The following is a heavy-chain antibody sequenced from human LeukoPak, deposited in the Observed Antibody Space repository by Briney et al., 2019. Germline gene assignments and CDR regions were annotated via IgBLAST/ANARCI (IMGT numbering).Heavy chain of an antibody. CDR3: ASRDYDFWSGYCPFDY. CDR2: FDPEDGET. CDR1: GYTLTELS. Sequence: ASVKVSCKVSGYTLTELSMHWVRQAPGKGLEWMGGFDPEDGETIYAQKFQGRVTMTEDTSTDTAYMELSSLRSEDTAVYYCASRDYDFWSGYCPFDYWGQGTLVTVSS. J-gene: IGHJ4*02. V-gene: IGHV1-24*01. D-gene: IGHD3-3*01.